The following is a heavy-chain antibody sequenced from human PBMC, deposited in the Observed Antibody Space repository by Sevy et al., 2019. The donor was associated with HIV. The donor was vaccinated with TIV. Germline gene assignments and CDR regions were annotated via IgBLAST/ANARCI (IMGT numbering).Heavy chain of an antibody. Sequence: GGSLRLSCAASGFTFSSYWMTWVRQAPGKGLEWVATMRQDGSEKYYVDSVKGRFTISRANAKNSLYLQMNSLRAEDTAMYYCVREGLGGFSYSLDFWGQGTLVTVSS. D-gene: IGHD5-18*01. CDR1: GFTFSSYW. J-gene: IGHJ4*02. V-gene: IGHV3-7*01. CDR3: VREGLGGFSYSLDF. CDR2: MRQDGSEK.